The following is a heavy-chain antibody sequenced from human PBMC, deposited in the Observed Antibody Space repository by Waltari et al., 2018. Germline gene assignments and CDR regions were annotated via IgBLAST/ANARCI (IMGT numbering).Heavy chain of an antibody. Sequence: QVQLQQWGAGLLKPSETLSLTCAVYGGSFSGYYWSWILQPPGKGLEWIGEINHSGSTNYNPSLKSRVTISVDTSKNQFSLKLSSVTAADTAVYYCARLGFLMVYAIYFDYWGQGTLVTVSS. CDR2: INHSGST. V-gene: IGHV4-34*01. D-gene: IGHD2-8*01. CDR1: GGSFSGYY. CDR3: ARLGFLMVYAIYFDY. J-gene: IGHJ4*02.